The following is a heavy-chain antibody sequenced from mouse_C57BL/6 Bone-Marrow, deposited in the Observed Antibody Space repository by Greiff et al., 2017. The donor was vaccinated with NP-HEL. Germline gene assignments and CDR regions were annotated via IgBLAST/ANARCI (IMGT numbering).Heavy chain of an antibody. D-gene: IGHD3-2*02. J-gene: IGHJ4*01. CDR2: ISAGGSYT. CDR1: GFTFSSYA. Sequence: EVHLVESGGGLVKPGGSLKLSCAASGFTFSSYAMSWVRQTPEKRLEWVATISAGGSYTYYPDKVKGRFTISRDNAKNNLYLQMSHLTSEDTAMYYCARVDSSGSLYDYAMDYWGQGTSVTVSS. V-gene: IGHV5-4*01. CDR3: ARVDSSGSLYDYAMDY.